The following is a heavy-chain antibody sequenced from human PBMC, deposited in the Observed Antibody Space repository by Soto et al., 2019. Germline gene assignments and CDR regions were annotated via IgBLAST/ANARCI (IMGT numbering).Heavy chain of an antibody. V-gene: IGHV3-30*18. CDR1: GFTFSSYG. Sequence: GGSLRLSCAASGFTFSSYGMHWVRQAPGKGLEWVAVISYDGSNKYYADSVKGRFTISRDNSKNTLYLQMNSLRAEDTAVYYCAKDHRDTAMRTTPTDYWGQGTLVTVSS. J-gene: IGHJ4*02. CDR3: AKDHRDTAMRTTPTDY. CDR2: ISYDGSNK. D-gene: IGHD5-18*01.